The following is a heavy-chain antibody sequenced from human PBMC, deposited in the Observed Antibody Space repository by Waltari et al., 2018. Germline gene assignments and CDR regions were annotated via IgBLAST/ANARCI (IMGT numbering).Heavy chain of an antibody. J-gene: IGHJ5*02. D-gene: IGHD2-2*01. CDR3: TRTRYCSTTSCQVDWFDP. CDR2: INADGAST. Sequence: DVQLVESGGGLVQPGGSLRLSCEASGFTFNTYWLHWFRQAPGKGPVWVSRINADGASTSYADSVKGRFTISRDNANNTLYLQMNSLRAEDTAVYYCTRTRYCSTTSCQVDWFDPWGQGTLVTVSS. V-gene: IGHV3-74*01. CDR1: GFTFNTYW.